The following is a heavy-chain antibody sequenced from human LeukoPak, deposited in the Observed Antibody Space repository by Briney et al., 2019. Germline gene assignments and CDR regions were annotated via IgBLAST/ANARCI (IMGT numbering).Heavy chain of an antibody. CDR1: GVTLSTYA. Sequence: PGGSLRLSCAASGVTLSTYAMSWVRQAPGKGLEWVSGISESGGSTYYADSVKGRFTSSRDNSKNTLYLQMNSLRAGDTAAYYCAKGSFWGQGTLVTVSS. V-gene: IGHV3-23*01. CDR2: ISESGGST. CDR3: AKGSF. J-gene: IGHJ4*02. D-gene: IGHD3-10*01.